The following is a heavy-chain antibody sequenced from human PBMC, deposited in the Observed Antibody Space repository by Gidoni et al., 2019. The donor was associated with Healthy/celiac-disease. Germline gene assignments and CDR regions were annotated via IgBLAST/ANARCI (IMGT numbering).Heavy chain of an antibody. V-gene: IGHV3-33*01. CDR3: ALSSGYYLYYFDY. Sequence: QVPLVESVGGVVQPGRSVRRSCSASGFTFSSYGIHWVRQAPGKGLEWVAVIWYDGSNKYYADSVKGRFTISRDNSKNTLYLQMNSLRAEDTAVYYCALSSGYYLYYFDYWGQGTLVTVSS. J-gene: IGHJ4*02. CDR1: GFTFSSYG. CDR2: IWYDGSNK. D-gene: IGHD3-22*01.